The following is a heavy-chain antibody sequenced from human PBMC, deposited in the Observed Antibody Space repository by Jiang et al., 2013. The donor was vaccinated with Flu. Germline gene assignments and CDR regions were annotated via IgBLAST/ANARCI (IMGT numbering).Heavy chain of an antibody. CDR3: AREAGSGSPTGRRPFDY. J-gene: IGHJ4*02. CDR2: TYYRSKWYN. D-gene: IGHD1-26*01. Sequence: QTLSLTCAISGDSVSSNSAAWNWIRQSPSRGLEWLGRTYYRSKWYNDYAVSVKSRITINPDTSKNHFSLQLNSVTPEDTAVYYCAREAGSGSPTGRRPFDYWGQGTLVTVSS. V-gene: IGHV6-1*01. CDR1: GDSVSSNSAA.